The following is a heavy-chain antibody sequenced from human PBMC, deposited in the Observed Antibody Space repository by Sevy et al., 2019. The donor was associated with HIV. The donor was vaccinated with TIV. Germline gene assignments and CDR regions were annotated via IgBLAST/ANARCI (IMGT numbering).Heavy chain of an antibody. V-gene: IGHV3-15*01. CDR1: EFIFTNAW. Sequence: GGSLRLSCAASEFIFTNAWMSWVRQAPGKGLEWVGRIKSKTNGGTTDYAAPVEGRFTISRDDSKKTPYLQMNSLKTEDKAVYYCTTDLEYQLERYYFNYWGQGTLVTVSS. CDR3: TTDLEYQLERYYFNY. D-gene: IGHD2-2*01. CDR2: IKSKTNGGTT. J-gene: IGHJ4*02.